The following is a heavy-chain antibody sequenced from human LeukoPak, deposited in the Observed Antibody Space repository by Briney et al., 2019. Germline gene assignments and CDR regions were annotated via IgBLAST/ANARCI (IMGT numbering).Heavy chain of an antibody. CDR2: IYPGDSDT. J-gene: IGHJ4*02. CDR1: GYSFTSYW. V-gene: IGHV5-51*03. D-gene: IGHD2-8*01. CDR3: ATLGGSCTNGVCYFYFDY. Sequence: GESLKISWKGSGYSFTSYWSGWVRQLPGKGLEWRGIIYPGDSDTRYSPSFQGQVTISADKSISTASLQWSSLKASDTAMYYCATLGGSCTNGVCYFYFDYWGQGTLVTVSS.